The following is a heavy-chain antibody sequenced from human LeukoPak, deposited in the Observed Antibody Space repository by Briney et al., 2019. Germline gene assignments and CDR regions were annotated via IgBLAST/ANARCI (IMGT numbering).Heavy chain of an antibody. CDR1: GFTFTS. D-gene: IGHD3-3*01. CDR3: AKDRYVSKEWLSTGYFDS. V-gene: IGHV3-30*18. J-gene: IGHJ4*02. CDR2: ISYDGTNK. Sequence: GGSLRLSCAASGFTFTSMHRVRQAPGKGLEWVAVISYDGTNKYYADSVKGRFTISRDNSKNTLYLQMNSLRVEDTAVYYCAKDRYVSKEWLSTGYFDSWGQGTLVTVSS.